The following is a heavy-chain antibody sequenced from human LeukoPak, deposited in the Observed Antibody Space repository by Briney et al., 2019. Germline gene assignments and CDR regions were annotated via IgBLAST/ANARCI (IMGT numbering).Heavy chain of an antibody. V-gene: IGHV1-18*01. CDR3: ATGRYYYDSSGPVDY. CDR2: ISAYNGNT. J-gene: IGHJ4*02. CDR1: GYIFTSYG. D-gene: IGHD3-22*01. Sequence: ASVKVSCKASGYIFTSYGISWVRQAPGQGLEWMGWISAYNGNTNYAQKLQGRVTMTTDTSTSTAYMELRSLRSDDTAVYYCATGRYYYDSSGPVDYWGQGTLVTVSS.